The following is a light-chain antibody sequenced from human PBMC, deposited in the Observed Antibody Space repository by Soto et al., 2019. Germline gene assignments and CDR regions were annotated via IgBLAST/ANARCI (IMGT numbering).Light chain of an antibody. J-gene: IGLJ1*01. CDR1: SSDVAGYRY. Sequence: QSALTQPRSVSGSPGQSVTISCTGTSSDVAGYRYASWYQQHPGKAPKVIIYDVTQRPSGVPDRFSGSKPGNAASLTISGLXAEDEADYYCCSYAGSHTKYVFGTGTKVTVL. CDR2: DVT. CDR3: CSYAGSHTKYV. V-gene: IGLV2-11*01.